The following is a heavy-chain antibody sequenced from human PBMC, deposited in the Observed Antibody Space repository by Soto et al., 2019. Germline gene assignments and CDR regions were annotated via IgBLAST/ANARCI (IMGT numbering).Heavy chain of an antibody. CDR3: ARGGLGYDFWSGYYTGIHGMDV. J-gene: IGHJ6*02. D-gene: IGHD3-3*01. CDR1: VGSFSGYY. CDR2: INHSGST. V-gene: IGHV4-34*01. Sequence: SETLSLTCAFYVGSFSGYYWSWIRQPPGKGLEWIGEINHSGSTNYNPSLKSRVTISVDTSKNQFSLKLSSVTAADTAVYYCARGGLGYDFWSGYYTGIHGMDVWGQGTTVTVSS.